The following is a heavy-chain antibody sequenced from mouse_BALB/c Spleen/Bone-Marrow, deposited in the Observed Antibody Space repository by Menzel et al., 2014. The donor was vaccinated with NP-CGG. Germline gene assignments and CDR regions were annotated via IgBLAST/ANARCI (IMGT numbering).Heavy chain of an antibody. CDR3: AKGGYGSSYVRYYAMDY. CDR2: INPYNDGT. D-gene: IGHD1-1*01. CDR1: GYTFTNYY. J-gene: IGHJ4*01. V-gene: IGHV1-53*01. Sequence: QVQLQQSGAELVKPGASVKLSCKASGYTFTNYYIYWVKQRPGQGLEWIGGINPYNDGTKYNEKFKGKATLTSDKSSSTAYMQLSSLTSEDSAVYFCAKGGYGSSYVRYYAMDYWGQGTSVTVSS.